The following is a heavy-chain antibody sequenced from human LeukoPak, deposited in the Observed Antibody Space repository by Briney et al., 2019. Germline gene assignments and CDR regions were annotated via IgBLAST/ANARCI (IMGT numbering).Heavy chain of an antibody. V-gene: IGHV4-39*07. Sequence: TSETLSLTCSVSGDSISTSSYYWGWIRQPPGKGLEWIGSIYYRGTTYYNPSLKSRVTLSVNTSKNQFSLKLSSVTAADTAVYYCARDPYVGVRVNPPEDWFDPWGQGILVTVSS. CDR1: GDSISTSSYY. CDR3: ARDPYVGVRVNPPEDWFDP. J-gene: IGHJ5*02. D-gene: IGHD1-26*01. CDR2: IYYRGTT.